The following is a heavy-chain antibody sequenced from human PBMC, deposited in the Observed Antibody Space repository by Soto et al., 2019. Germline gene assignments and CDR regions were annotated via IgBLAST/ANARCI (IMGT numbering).Heavy chain of an antibody. J-gene: IGHJ5*02. CDR1: GGSISSGGYS. D-gene: IGHD3-9*01. V-gene: IGHV4-30-2*01. CDR3: ARVSFDHFVHWFDP. Sequence: SETLSLTCAVSGGSISSGGYSWSWIRQPPGKGLEWIGYIYHSGSTYYNPSLKSRVTISVDRSKNQFSLKLSSVTAADTAVYYCARVSFDHFVHWFDPWGQGTLVTVSS. CDR2: IYHSGST.